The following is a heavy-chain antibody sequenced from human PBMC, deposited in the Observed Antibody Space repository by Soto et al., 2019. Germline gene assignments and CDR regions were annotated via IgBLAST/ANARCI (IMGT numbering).Heavy chain of an antibody. V-gene: IGHV3-30-3*02. CDR3: AKLRDFVVLPAGILDY. D-gene: IGHD2-8*01. J-gene: IGHJ4*02. CDR1: GFTFSSYA. Sequence: GGSLRLSCAASGFTFSSYAMHWVRQAPGKGLEWVAVISYDGSNKYYADSVKGRFTISRDNSKNTLYLQMNSLRAEDTAVYYYAKLRDFVVLPAGILDYWGPGTLVTVSS. CDR2: ISYDGSNK.